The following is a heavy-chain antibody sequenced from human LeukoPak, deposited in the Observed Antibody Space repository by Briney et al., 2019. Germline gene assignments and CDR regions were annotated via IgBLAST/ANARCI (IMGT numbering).Heavy chain of an antibody. Sequence: PGGSLRLSCAASGFTFSSYAMSWVRQAPGKGLEWVSAISGSGGSTYYADSVKGRFTISRDNSKNTLYLQMNSLRAEDTAVYHCAKDQKDYYDSSGYIWGQGTLVTVSS. J-gene: IGHJ4*02. CDR2: ISGSGGST. D-gene: IGHD3-22*01. CDR3: AKDQKDYYDSSGYI. V-gene: IGHV3-23*01. CDR1: GFTFSSYA.